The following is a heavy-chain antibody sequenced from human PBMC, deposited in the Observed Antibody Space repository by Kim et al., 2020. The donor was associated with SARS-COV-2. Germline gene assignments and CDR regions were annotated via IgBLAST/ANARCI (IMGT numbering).Heavy chain of an antibody. J-gene: IGHJ6*02. D-gene: IGHD2-21*01. Sequence: AESGRGRFTISRENSRNTLYLQMNSLRAEDTALYYCARADSGNYYYGMDVWGQGTTVTVSS. CDR3: ARADSGNYYYGMDV. V-gene: IGHV3-23*03.